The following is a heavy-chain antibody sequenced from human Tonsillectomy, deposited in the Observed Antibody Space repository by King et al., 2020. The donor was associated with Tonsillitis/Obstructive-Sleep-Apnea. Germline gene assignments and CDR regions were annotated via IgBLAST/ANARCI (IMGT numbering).Heavy chain of an antibody. Sequence: VQLVXXXGGLVQPXXSLXLXCTASGXXFGDYAMXWVRQAPGKGLEWVGFIRSKAYGGTTEYAASVKGRFTISRDDSKRIAYMQMNSLKTEDTAVDYXXRGXRPYAXXMWXXXTXXTV. V-gene: IGHV3-49*04. J-gene: IGHJ3*02. CDR2: IRSKAYGGTT. CDR3: XRGXRPYAXXM. CDR1: GXXFGDYA.